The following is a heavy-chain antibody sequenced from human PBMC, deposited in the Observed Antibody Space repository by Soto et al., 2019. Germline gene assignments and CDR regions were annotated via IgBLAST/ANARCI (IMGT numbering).Heavy chain of an antibody. CDR1: GYTFTGYY. D-gene: IGHD3-3*01. Sequence: GASVKVSCKASGYTFTGYYMHWVRQAPGQGLEWMGWINPNSGGTNYAQKFQGWVTMTRDTPISTAYMELSRLRSDDTAVYYCAREKKRYDFWSGSPLYYYYGMDVWGQGTTVTVSS. V-gene: IGHV1-2*04. CDR2: INPNSGGT. CDR3: AREKKRYDFWSGSPLYYYYGMDV. J-gene: IGHJ6*02.